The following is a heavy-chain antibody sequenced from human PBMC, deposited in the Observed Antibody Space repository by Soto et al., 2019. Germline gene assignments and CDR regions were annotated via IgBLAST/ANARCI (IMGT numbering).Heavy chain of an antibody. CDR1: GFDLNDFG. Sequence: GGSLRLSCAASGFDLNDFGIHWVRQAPGKGLEWVAHIWYDGKRKNYVDSVKGRSTVSRDSSNNTVYLQMNSLRVEDTAVYYCAKENTPPYFDSWGQGALVTVS. CDR3: AKENTPPYFDS. D-gene: IGHD2-15*01. J-gene: IGHJ4*02. CDR2: IWYDGKRK. V-gene: IGHV3-33*06.